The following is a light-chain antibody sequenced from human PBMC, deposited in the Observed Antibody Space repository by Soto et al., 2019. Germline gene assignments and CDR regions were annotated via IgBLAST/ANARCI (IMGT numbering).Light chain of an antibody. V-gene: IGLV3-21*04. J-gene: IGLJ2*01. CDR1: NIGSKS. CDR3: QVWDSSSDHPGVV. Sequence: SYELTQPPSVSVAPGKTARITCGGNNIGSKSVHWYQQKPGQAPVLVIYYDSDRPSGIPERFSGSNSGNTATLTISRVEAGDEADYYCQVWDSSSDHPGVVFGGGTKLIVL. CDR2: YDS.